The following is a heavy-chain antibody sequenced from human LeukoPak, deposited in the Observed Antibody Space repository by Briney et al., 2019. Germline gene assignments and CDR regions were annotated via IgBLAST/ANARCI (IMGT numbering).Heavy chain of an antibody. CDR2: ISGSGGST. V-gene: IGHV3-23*01. J-gene: IGHJ4*02. CDR3: AKAKTPFHWSSTSCYLPHFDY. Sequence: GGSLRLSCAASGFTFSSYAMSWVRQAPGKGLEWVSAISGSGGSTYYADSVKGRFTISRDNSKNTLYLQMNSLRAEDTAVYYCAKAKTPFHWSSTSCYLPHFDYWGQGTLVTLSS. CDR1: GFTFSSYA. D-gene: IGHD2-2*01.